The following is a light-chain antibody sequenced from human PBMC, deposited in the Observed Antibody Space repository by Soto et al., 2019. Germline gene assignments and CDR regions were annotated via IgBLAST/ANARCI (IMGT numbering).Light chain of an antibody. V-gene: IGLV2-14*01. CDR1: SSDVGGYKY. Sequence: QSALTQPASVSGSLGQSITISCTGTSSDVGGYKYVSWYQQHPGKAPNLMIYEVSNRPSGVSNRFSGPKSGDTASLTISGLQAEDEADYYCSSYTSSDTLVFGGGTKLTVL. J-gene: IGLJ2*01. CDR2: EVS. CDR3: SSYTSSDTLV.